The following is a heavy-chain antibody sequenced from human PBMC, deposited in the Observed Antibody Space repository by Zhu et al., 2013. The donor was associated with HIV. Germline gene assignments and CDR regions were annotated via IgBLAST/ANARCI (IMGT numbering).Heavy chain of an antibody. Sequence: QVQLEESGPGLVKPSQTLSLTCTVSRDSIDSGDYYWSWIRQPPGKGLEWIGCIHHSGSTSYNPSLKSRVTISVDTSKNQFSLKLSSVTAADTAVYYCARDPGLQQPDYWGQGTLVTVSS. J-gene: IGHJ4*02. CDR3: ARDPGLQQPDY. D-gene: IGHD6-13*01. CDR1: RDSIDSGDYY. CDR2: IHHSGST. V-gene: IGHV4-30-4*01.